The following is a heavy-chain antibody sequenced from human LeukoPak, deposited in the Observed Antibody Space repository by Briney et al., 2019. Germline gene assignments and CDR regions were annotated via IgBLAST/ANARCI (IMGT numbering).Heavy chain of an antibody. Sequence: PSETLSLTCTVSDSSIRGYYWSWIRQPPGKGLEWIGYTYDTGSTNYNPSLKSRVIISVDTSKNQFSLKLNSVTAADTAMYYCARGSVTPDAGYWGQGTLVTVSS. D-gene: IGHD4-17*01. V-gene: IGHV4-59*01. CDR2: TYDTGST. J-gene: IGHJ4*02. CDR1: DSSIRGYY. CDR3: ARGSVTPDAGY.